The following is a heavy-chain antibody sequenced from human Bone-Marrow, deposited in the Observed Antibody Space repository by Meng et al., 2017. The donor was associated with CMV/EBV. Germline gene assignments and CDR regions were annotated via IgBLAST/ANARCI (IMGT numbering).Heavy chain of an antibody. V-gene: IGHV3-48*03. CDR2: ISSSGSTI. CDR1: GFTFSSYE. J-gene: IGHJ6*02. D-gene: IGHD2-2*01. Sequence: GGSRRLSCAASGFTFSSYEMNWVRQAPGKGLEWVSYISSSGSTIYYADSVKGRFTISRDNAKNSLYLQMNSLRAEDTAVYYCATPPAFYYGMDVWGQGTTVNVYS. CDR3: ATPPAFYYGMDV.